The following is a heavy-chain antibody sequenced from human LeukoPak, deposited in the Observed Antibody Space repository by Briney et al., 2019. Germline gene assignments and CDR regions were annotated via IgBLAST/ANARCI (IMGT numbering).Heavy chain of an antibody. CDR2: ISWNSGSI. J-gene: IGHJ4*02. V-gene: IGHV3-9*01. D-gene: IGHD6-13*01. CDR3: AKDINREAAAGTPADY. Sequence: GRSLRLSCAASGFTFDDYAMHWVRQAPGKGLEWVSGISWNSGSIGYADSVKGRFTISRDNANNSLYLQMNSLRDEDTALYYCAKDINREAAAGTPADYWGQGTLVTVSS. CDR1: GFTFDDYA.